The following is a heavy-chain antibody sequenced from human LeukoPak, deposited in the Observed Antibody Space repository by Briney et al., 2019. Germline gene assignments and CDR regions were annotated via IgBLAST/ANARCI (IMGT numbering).Heavy chain of an antibody. CDR1: GFSLSTSGVG. CDR2: IYWDDDK. J-gene: IGHJ5*02. Sequence: SGPTLVKPTQTLTLTCTFSGFSLSTSGVGVGWIRQPPGKALEWLALIYWDDDKRYSPSLKSRLTITKDTSKNQVVLTMTNMDPVDTATYYCAHRRDNWNLDWFDPWGQGTLVTVSS. V-gene: IGHV2-5*02. D-gene: IGHD1-20*01. CDR3: AHRRDNWNLDWFDP.